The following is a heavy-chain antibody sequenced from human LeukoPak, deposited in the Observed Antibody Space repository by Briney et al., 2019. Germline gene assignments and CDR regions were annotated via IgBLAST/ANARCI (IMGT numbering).Heavy chain of an antibody. D-gene: IGHD3-10*01. CDR1: GYSINSGYY. Sequence: SETLSLTCTVSGYSINSGYYWAWIRQPPGKGLQWIGSIYHSGSTYYNPSLKSRVTISIDTSKNQFSLKLSSLTAADTAVYNCAREDDGSESWTMTYYSYYYMDVWGKGTTVTVSS. CDR2: IYHSGST. V-gene: IGHV4-38-2*02. J-gene: IGHJ6*03. CDR3: AREDDGSESWTMTYYSYYYMDV.